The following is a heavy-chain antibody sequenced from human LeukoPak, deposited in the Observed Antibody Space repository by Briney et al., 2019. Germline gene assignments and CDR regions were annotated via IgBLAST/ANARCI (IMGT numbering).Heavy chain of an antibody. V-gene: IGHV4-59*12. CDR3: ARLQYCSGTSCYWFDP. CDR2: IYYSGST. D-gene: IGHD2-2*01. CDR1: GGSISSYY. J-gene: IGHJ5*02. Sequence: SETLSLTCTVSGGSISSYYWSWIRQPPGKGLEWIGYIYYSGSTNYDPSLKSRVTISVDTSKNQFSLKLSSVTAADTAVYYCARLQYCSGTSCYWFDPWGQGTLVTVSS.